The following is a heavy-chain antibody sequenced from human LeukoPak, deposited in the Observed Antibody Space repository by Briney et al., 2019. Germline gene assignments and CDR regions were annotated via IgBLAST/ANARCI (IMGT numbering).Heavy chain of an antibody. CDR3: ARDANGIAAAGPWGGMDV. CDR1: GYTFTGYY. V-gene: IGHV1-2*04. D-gene: IGHD6-13*01. J-gene: IGHJ6*02. CDR2: INPNSGGT. Sequence: ASVKVSCRASGYTFTGYYMHWVRQAPGQGLEWMGWINPNSGGTNYAQKFQGWVTMTRDTSISTAYMELSRLRSDDTAVYYCARDANGIAAAGPWGGMDVWGQGTTVTVSS.